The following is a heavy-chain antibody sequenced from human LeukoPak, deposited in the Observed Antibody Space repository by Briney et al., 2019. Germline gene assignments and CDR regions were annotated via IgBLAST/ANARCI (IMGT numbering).Heavy chain of an antibody. CDR2: ASGSGGST. CDR1: GFTFSSYA. J-gene: IGHJ4*02. CDR3: AKDLGSVVTPPSLDY. Sequence: GGSLRLSCAASGFTFSSYAMSWVRQAPGKGLEWVSSASGSGGSTYYADSVKGRFTISRDNSKNTLYLQMNSLRAEDTAVYYCAKDLGSVVTPPSLDYWGQGTLVTVSS. V-gene: IGHV3-23*01. D-gene: IGHD4-23*01.